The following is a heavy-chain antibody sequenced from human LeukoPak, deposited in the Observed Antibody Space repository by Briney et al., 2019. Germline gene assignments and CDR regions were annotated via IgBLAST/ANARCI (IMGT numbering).Heavy chain of an antibody. CDR3: ARGGDIYGLNYYYYMDV. CDR2: IYYSGST. CDR1: GGSISSSSYY. Sequence: SETLSLTCTVSGGSISSSSYYWGWIRQPPGKGLEWIGSIYYSGSTYYNPSLKSRVTISVDTSKNQFSLKLSSVTAADTAVYYCARGGDIYGLNYYYYMDVWGKGTTVTISS. V-gene: IGHV4-39*07. D-gene: IGHD4-17*01. J-gene: IGHJ6*03.